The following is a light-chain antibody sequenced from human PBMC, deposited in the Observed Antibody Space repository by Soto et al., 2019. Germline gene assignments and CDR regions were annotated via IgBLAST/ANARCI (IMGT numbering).Light chain of an antibody. CDR3: QQFGTSLLT. Sequence: EIVLTQSPGTLSLSPGERATLSCRASQSVSSSYLAWYQQKPGQAPRLLMHGASSRATGIPDRFSGSGSGTDFTLTISRREPEDFAVYYCQQFGTSLLTFGGGTKVEIK. CDR2: GAS. J-gene: IGKJ4*01. CDR1: QSVSSSY. V-gene: IGKV3-20*01.